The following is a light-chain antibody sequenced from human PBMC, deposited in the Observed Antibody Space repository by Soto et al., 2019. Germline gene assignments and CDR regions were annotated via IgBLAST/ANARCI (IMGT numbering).Light chain of an antibody. CDR1: QSVSTN. CDR2: GAS. V-gene: IGKV3-15*01. Sequence: ELVMTQSPATLSVSPGERATLSCRASQSVSTNLAWYQQIPGQAPRLLIYGASTRATGIPARFSGSGSGTEFPLTISSLQSEDFAVYYCQQYNIWPWTFGQGTKVEIK. CDR3: QQYNIWPWT. J-gene: IGKJ1*01.